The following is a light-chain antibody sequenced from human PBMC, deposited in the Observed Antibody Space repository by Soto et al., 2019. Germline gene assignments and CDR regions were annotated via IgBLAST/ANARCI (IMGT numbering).Light chain of an antibody. CDR2: DAS. CDR3: QQSDNFPFT. Sequence: DIQMTQSPSSLSASVGDRVTITCQASQDIKTNLNWFQQKSGKAPRLLVYDASNLETGVTSRVSGIGSGTEFTFTITGLQPEDAAPYYCQQSDNFPFTFGPGTKVDI. J-gene: IGKJ3*01. V-gene: IGKV1-33*01. CDR1: QDIKTN.